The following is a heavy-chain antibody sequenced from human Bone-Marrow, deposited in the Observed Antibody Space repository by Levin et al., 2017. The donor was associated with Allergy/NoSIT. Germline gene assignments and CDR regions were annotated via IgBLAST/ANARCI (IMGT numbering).Heavy chain of an antibody. Sequence: ASVKVSCKASGFAFTDYYMHWVRQAPGQGLEWLGWINPNNGATKYALKFQDRVTMTRDTSISTAYMEFRGLRSDDTAVFYGARDPAVTRDGYFDLWGRGTLVSVSS. J-gene: IGHJ2*01. CDR1: GFAFTDYY. CDR2: INPNNGAT. V-gene: IGHV1-2*02. D-gene: IGHD4-17*01. CDR3: ARDPAVTRDGYFDL.